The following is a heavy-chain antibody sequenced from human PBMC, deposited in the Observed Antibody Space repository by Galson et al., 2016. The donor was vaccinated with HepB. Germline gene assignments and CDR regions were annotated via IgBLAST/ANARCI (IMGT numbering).Heavy chain of an antibody. CDR2: ISGTGITT. CDR3: AKVGPLRFVEWFYNWFDP. J-gene: IGHJ5*02. Sequence: SLRLSCAASGFTFDKYAMNWVRQAPGKGLQWVSSISGTGITTYYADSVRGRFTVSRDNSKNTLFLQMNNLRADDTAVYYCAKVGPLRFVEWFYNWFDPWGQGTLVTVSS. CDR1: GFTFDKYA. V-gene: IGHV3-23*01. D-gene: IGHD3-3*01.